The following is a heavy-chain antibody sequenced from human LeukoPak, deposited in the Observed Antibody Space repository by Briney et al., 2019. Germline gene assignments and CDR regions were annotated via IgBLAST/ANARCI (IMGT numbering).Heavy chain of an antibody. CDR1: GFTLSSHW. V-gene: IGHV3-7*01. Sequence: GGPLRLSCVASGFTLSSHWMHWVRQAPGKGLEWVANKKQDESEIYYVDSVKGRFTISRDNAENSLYLQMNSLRAEDTAVYYCARDIGAWSAYWGQGTLVTVSS. D-gene: IGHD6-19*01. J-gene: IGHJ4*02. CDR2: KKQDESEI. CDR3: ARDIGAWSAY.